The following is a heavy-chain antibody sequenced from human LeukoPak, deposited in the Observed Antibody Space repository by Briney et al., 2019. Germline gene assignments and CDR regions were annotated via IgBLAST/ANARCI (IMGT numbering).Heavy chain of an antibody. Sequence: SETLSLTCAIYGGSFSHYYWSWLRQPPGKGLEGIGEIHPYGLTSVNPSLKSRVSIVPDTSKNQFSLTLTSVTAADTAVYYCSRGSDESKTGDSWGQGSLVTVSS. CDR3: SRGSDESKTGDS. D-gene: IGHD3-9*01. J-gene: IGHJ4*02. V-gene: IGHV4-34*01. CDR2: IHPYGLT. CDR1: GGSFSHYY.